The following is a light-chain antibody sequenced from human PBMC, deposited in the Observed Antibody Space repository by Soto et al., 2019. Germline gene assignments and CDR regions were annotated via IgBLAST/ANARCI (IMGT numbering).Light chain of an antibody. CDR3: QQSYSIPWT. CDR2: GAS. J-gene: IGKJ1*01. CDR1: QSISSY. V-gene: IGKV1-39*01. Sequence: DIQMTQSPSSLSAFVGDRVTITCRASQSISSYLNWYQQKPGKAPKLLIYGASSLQSGVPSSFSGSGSGTDFTLTISSLQPEDFATYYCQQSYSIPWTFGQGTKVDIK.